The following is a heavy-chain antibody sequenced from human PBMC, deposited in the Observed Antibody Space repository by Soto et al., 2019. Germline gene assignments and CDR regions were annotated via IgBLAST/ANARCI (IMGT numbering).Heavy chain of an antibody. CDR3: ARDLRDSYYDILTGYYSERYYYYGMDV. J-gene: IGHJ6*02. Sequence: PSETLSLTCTVSGGSISSSSYYWGWIRQPPGKGLEWIGYIYYSGSTNYNPSLKSRVTISVDTSKNQFSLKLSSVTAADTAVYYCARDLRDSYYDILTGYYSERYYYYGMDVWGQGTTVTVSS. D-gene: IGHD3-9*01. CDR2: IYYSGST. V-gene: IGHV4-61*01. CDR1: GGSISSSSYY.